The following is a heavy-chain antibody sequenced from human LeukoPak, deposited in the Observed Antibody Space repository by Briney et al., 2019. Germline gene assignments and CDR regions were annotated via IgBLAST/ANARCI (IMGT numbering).Heavy chain of an antibody. V-gene: IGHV3-21*01. CDR2: ISSSSSYI. J-gene: IGHJ4*02. Sequence: GGSLRLSCAASGFTFSSYSMNWVRQAPGKGLEWVSSISSSSSYIYYADSVKGRFTISRDNAKNSLYLQMNSLRAEDTAVYYCARDSAYGSGSSRPFDYWGQGTLVTVSS. CDR3: ARDSAYGSGSSRPFDY. D-gene: IGHD3-10*01. CDR1: GFTFSSYS.